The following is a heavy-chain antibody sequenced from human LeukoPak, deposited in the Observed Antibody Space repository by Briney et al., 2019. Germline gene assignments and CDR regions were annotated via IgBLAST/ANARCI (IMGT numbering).Heavy chain of an antibody. CDR2: INPDRGVT. D-gene: IGHD3-16*02. J-gene: IGHJ4*02. V-gene: IGHV1-2*02. CDR3: ARDIVIVTLKGLD. CDR1: GYSFSDYY. Sequence: DSVKVSCKASGYSFSDYYMHWVRQAPGQGLEWMGWINPDRGVTNYPQKFQGRASMTRDTAISTAYMELSSLRSDDTAVYYCARDIVIVTLKGLDWGQGTLVTVSS.